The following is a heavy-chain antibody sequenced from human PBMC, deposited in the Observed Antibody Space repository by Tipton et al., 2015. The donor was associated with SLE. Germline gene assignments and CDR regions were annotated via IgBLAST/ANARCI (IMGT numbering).Heavy chain of an antibody. CDR1: GGSISSYY. D-gene: IGHD6-13*01. J-gene: IGHJ4*02. Sequence: TLSLTCTVSGGSISSYYWSWIRQPPGRGLEWFGYIYYSGSTNYNPSLKSRVTISVDTSKNQFSLKLSSVTAADTAVYYCAAAAGPYFDYWGQGTLVTVSS. CDR3: AAAAGPYFDY. CDR2: IYYSGST. V-gene: IGHV4-59*12.